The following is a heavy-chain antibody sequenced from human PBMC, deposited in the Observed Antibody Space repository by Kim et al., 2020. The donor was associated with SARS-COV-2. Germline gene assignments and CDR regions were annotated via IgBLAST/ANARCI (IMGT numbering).Heavy chain of an antibody. V-gene: IGHV1-18*04. CDR3: ARDTRITMVRGPLDAFDI. CDR2: ISAYNGNT. J-gene: IGHJ3*02. D-gene: IGHD3-10*01. Sequence: ASVKVSCKASGYTFTSYGISWVRQAPGQGLEWMGWISAYNGNTNYAQKLQGRVTMTTDTSTSTAYMELRSLRSDDTAVYYCARDTRITMVRGPLDAFDIWGQGTMVTVSS. CDR1: GYTFTSYG.